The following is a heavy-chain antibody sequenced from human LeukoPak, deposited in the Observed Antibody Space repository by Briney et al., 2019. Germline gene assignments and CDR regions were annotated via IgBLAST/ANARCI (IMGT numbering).Heavy chain of an antibody. CDR2: MNAGNGNT. J-gene: IGHJ4*02. CDR1: EDTFTDYA. CDR3: ARGRWSATTASYYLDF. V-gene: IGHV1-3*01. D-gene: IGHD5-24*01. Sequence: ASVKVSCKASEDTFTDYAINWVRQAPGQRLEWMGWMNAGNGNTRYSQRFQGRVTITRDTSASTAYMELSSLTSEDTAVYYCARGRWSATTASYYLDFWGQGTLVTVSS.